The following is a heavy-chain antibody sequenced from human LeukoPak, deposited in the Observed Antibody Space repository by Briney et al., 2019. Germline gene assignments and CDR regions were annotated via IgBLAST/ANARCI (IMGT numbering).Heavy chain of an antibody. D-gene: IGHD1-26*01. CDR2: INPNSGGT. CDR3: AKIPYSGTYYGGFDP. CDR1: GYKFAIYY. J-gene: IGHJ5*02. Sequence: GASVKVSCKASGYKFAIYYIHWVRQAPGQGLEWMGWINPNSGGTNYAQKFQGIVTMTRDTSISTAYMELSRLRSDDTAVYYCAKIPYSGTYYGGFDPWGQGTLVTVSS. V-gene: IGHV1-2*02.